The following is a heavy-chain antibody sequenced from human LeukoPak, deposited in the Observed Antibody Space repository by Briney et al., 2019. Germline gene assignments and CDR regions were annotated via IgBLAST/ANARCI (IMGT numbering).Heavy chain of an antibody. CDR1: GGSFSGYY. V-gene: IGHV4-34*01. CDR3: ARRVSDPLKVDY. CDR2: INHSGST. D-gene: IGHD3-22*01. J-gene: IGHJ4*02. Sequence: PSETLSLTCAVYGGSFSGYYWSWIRQPPGKGLEWIGEINHSGSTYYNPSLKSRITISVDTSKNQFSLKLSSVTAADTAVYYCARRVSDPLKVDYWGQGTLVTVSS.